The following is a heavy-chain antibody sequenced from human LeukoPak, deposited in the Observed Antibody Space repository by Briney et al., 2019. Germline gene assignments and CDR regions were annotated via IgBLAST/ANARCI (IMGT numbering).Heavy chain of an antibody. CDR3: AKGGGTLPTAPYFDS. CDR2: ISWNSGRL. V-gene: IGHV3-9*01. CDR1: GFTFDDYA. Sequence: GGSLRLSCAASGFTFDDYAMHWVRQTLGKGLEWVSGISWNSGRLAYADSVKGRFTISRDNTKNSLYLQMNSLRAEDTALYYCAKGGGTLPTAPYFDSWGQGTLVTVSS. J-gene: IGHJ4*02. D-gene: IGHD2-2*01.